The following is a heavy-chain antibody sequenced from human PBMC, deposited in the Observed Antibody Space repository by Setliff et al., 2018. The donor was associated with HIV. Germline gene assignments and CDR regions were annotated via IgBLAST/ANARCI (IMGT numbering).Heavy chain of an antibody. CDR3: TRLFPASNNYPFDAFDL. D-gene: IGHD2-21*01. Sequence: TLSLTCAVYGASFSGYNWTWIRQPPGKGLEWIGEINHSGSTNYNPPLKSRVIMSVDTSKNQFSLRLTSVTAADTAVYYCTRLFPASNNYPFDAFDLWGQGTLVTVSS. CDR2: INHSGST. V-gene: IGHV4-34*01. CDR1: GASFSGYN. J-gene: IGHJ3*01.